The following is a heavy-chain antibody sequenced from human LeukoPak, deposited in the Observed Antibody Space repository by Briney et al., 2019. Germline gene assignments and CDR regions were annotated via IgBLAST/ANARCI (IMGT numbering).Heavy chain of an antibody. CDR3: ARDRDAGATFDS. Sequence: GGSLRLSCAASGFTFSSFAMHWVRQAPGKGLEWVAVISYDDSNKYYADSVKGRFTISRDNSKNTLYLQINSLRREDTAVYYCARDRDAGATFDSWGQGALVTVSS. D-gene: IGHD1-26*01. CDR1: GFTFSSFA. J-gene: IGHJ4*02. V-gene: IGHV3-30*04. CDR2: ISYDDSNK.